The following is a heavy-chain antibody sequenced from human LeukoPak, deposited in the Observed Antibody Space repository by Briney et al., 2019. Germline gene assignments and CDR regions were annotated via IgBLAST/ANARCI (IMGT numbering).Heavy chain of an antibody. J-gene: IGHJ4*02. CDR1: GFTLSTYS. CDR2: IISSSNYI. Sequence: GGSLRLSCAGSGFTLSTYSMHWVRQAPGKGLEWVSSIISSSNYIYYADSVKGRFTISRDNAKNSLYLQMNSLRAEDTAVYYCAREGTGYCSGRSCPFDYWGQGSLVTVSS. CDR3: AREGTGYCSGRSCPFDY. D-gene: IGHD2-15*01. V-gene: IGHV3-21*01.